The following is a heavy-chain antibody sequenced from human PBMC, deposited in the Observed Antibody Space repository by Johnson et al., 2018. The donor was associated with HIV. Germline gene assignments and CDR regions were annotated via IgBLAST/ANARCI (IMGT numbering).Heavy chain of an antibody. D-gene: IGHD6-25*01. CDR2: IYWNGGSI. J-gene: IGHJ3*02. CDR1: GFSFDDYG. Sequence: VQLVESGGGVVQPGRSLRLSCAASGFSFDDYGLSWVRQAPGKGLEWVSGIYWNGGSIGYADSVKGRFTISRDNSKNTLYLQMNSLRAEDTAVYYCAKDSATDPFDIWGQGTMVTVSS. V-gene: IGHV3-20*04. CDR3: AKDSATDPFDI.